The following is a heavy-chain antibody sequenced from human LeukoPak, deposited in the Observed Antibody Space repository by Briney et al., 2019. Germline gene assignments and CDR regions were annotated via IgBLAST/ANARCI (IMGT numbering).Heavy chain of an antibody. Sequence: ASVKVXCKVSGYTLTELSMHWVRQAPGKGLXXMGGFDPEDGETIYAQKFQGRVTMTTDTSTSTAYMELRSLGSDDTAVYYCARSFIGDYGGNSYPNEVDYWGQGTLVTVSS. CDR1: GYTLTELS. V-gene: IGHV1-24*01. CDR2: FDPEDGET. J-gene: IGHJ4*02. CDR3: ARSFIGDYGGNSYPNEVDY. D-gene: IGHD4-23*01.